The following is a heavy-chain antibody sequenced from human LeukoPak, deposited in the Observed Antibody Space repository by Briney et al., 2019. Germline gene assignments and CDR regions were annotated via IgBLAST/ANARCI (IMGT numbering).Heavy chain of an antibody. CDR3: SKASIYGLQYCDY. Sequence: GGSLRLSCAASGFTLSDYSIHWVRQAPGKGLEWVAFIRYAGNQEYYTDPVKGRFTISRDNSKNTVYLQMNSLRPEDTAVYYCSKASIYGLQYCDYWGQGTLVTVSS. D-gene: IGHD3-10*01. CDR1: GFTLSDYS. J-gene: IGHJ4*02. V-gene: IGHV3-30*02. CDR2: IRYAGNQE.